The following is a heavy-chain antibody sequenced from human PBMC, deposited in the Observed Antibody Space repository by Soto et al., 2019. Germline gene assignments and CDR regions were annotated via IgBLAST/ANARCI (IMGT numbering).Heavy chain of an antibody. CDR1: GFSLSTSRVG. J-gene: IGHJ4*02. CDR2: IYWNDDK. V-gene: IGHV2-5*01. Sequence: QITLKESGPTLVKPTQTLTLTCTFSGFSLSTSRVGVGWIRQPPGKALEWLALIYWNDDKRYSPSLKSRLTITKDTSKNQVVLTMTNMDPVDTATYYCALVSPYYYDSSGYPYYFDYWGQGTLVTVSS. D-gene: IGHD3-22*01. CDR3: ALVSPYYYDSSGYPYYFDY.